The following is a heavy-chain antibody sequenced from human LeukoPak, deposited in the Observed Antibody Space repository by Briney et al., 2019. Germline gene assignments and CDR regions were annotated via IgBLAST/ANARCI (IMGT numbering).Heavy chain of an antibody. CDR2: IIPIYGAT. Sequence: ASVKVSCKASGGSFSNDAISWVRQATGQGLEWMGQIIPIYGATNYAQKFEDRVTISMDESPDTANMELSSLRSDDTAVYYCAREARYCEHTSCYPAFGLWGQGTPVTVSS. D-gene: IGHD2-2*01. CDR1: GGSFSNDA. CDR3: AREARYCEHTSCYPAFGL. J-gene: IGHJ3*01. V-gene: IGHV1-69*05.